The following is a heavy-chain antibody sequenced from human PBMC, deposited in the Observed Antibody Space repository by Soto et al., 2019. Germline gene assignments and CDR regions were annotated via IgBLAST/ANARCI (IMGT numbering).Heavy chain of an antibody. V-gene: IGHV3-15*02. CDR2: IKSKTDGGTT. CDR1: GFTFSNAW. CDR3: ATKITGITKIGPCY. J-gene: IGHJ4*02. Sequence: EVQLVESGGALVKPGGSLRLSCAASGFTFSNAWMSWVRQAPGKGLEWVGRIKSKTDGGTTDYAAAVEGRFTSSREDSKNTVYLQMDSLKTEDTAVYYCATKITGITKIGPCYLGQVTLVTVS. D-gene: IGHD1-20*01.